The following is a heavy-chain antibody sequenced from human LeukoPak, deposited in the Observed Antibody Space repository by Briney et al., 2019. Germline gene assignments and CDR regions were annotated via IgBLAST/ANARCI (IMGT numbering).Heavy chain of an antibody. Sequence: SGGSLRLSCAASGFTFSSYSMNWVRQAPGKGLEWVSYISSSSSTISYADSVKGRFTISRDNAKNSLYLQMNSLRAEDTAVYYCAKDYYYYYYMDVWGKGTTVTISS. CDR2: ISSSSSTI. CDR3: AKDYYYYYYMDV. J-gene: IGHJ6*03. CDR1: GFTFSSYS. V-gene: IGHV3-48*01.